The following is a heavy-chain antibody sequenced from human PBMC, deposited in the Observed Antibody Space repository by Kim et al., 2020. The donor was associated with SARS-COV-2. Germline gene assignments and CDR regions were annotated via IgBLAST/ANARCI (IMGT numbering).Heavy chain of an antibody. V-gene: IGHV3-43D*03. J-gene: IGHJ4*02. Sequence: KGRFTISRDNNKNSLYLQMNSLRAEDTALYYCAKAHYYDSSGYYQYYFDYWGQGTLVTVSS. CDR3: AKAHYYDSSGYYQYYFDY. D-gene: IGHD3-22*01.